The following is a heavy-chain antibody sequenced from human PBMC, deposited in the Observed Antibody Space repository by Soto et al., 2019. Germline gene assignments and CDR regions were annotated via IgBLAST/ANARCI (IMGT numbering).Heavy chain of an antibody. J-gene: IGHJ4*02. V-gene: IGHV4-61*01. D-gene: IGHD1-1*01. CDR3: ARTTGRHLDF. CDR1: GGSVSSGSYY. CDR2: IDSRGSN. Sequence: SETLSLTRTVSGGSVSSGSYYWSWIRQPPGKVVGWIGVIDSRGSNNYKPSLERRFTISVDTSKNQFSLKLSSVTAADTAVYYCARTTGRHLDFWGQGIPVTVSS.